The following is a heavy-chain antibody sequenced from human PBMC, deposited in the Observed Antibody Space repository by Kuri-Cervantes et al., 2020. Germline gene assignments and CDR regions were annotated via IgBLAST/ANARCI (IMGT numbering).Heavy chain of an antibody. V-gene: IGHV3-53*01. CDR3: GRISVVVVAAISYYGMDV. Sequence: GESLKISCAASGFTVSSNYMSWVRQAPGKGLEWVSVIYSGGSTYYADSVKGRFTISRDNSKNTLYLQMNSLKTEDTAVYYCGRISVVVVAAISYYGMDVWGQGTTVTVSS. J-gene: IGHJ6*02. D-gene: IGHD2-15*01. CDR1: GFTVSSNY. CDR2: IYSGGST.